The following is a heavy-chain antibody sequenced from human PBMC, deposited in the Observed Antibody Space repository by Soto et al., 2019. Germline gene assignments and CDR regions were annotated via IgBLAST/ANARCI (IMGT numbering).Heavy chain of an antibody. V-gene: IGHV1-46*03. CDR2: INPSGGST. J-gene: IGHJ3*02. CDR1: GYTLTNYY. CDR3: ARDLVRGITGTTTAFDI. D-gene: IGHD1-7*01. Sequence: GASVKVSCKASGYTLTNYYMHWVRQAPGQRLEWMGIINPSGGSTSYAQKFQGRVTMTRDTSTSTVYMELSSLRSEDTAVYYCARDLVRGITGTTTAFDIWGQGTMVTVSS.